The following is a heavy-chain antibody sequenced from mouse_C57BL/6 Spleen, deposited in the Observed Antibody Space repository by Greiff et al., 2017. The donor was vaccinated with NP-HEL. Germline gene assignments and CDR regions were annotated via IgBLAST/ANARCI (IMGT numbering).Heavy chain of an antibody. CDR1: GYTFTSYW. J-gene: IGHJ4*01. V-gene: IGHV1-53*01. D-gene: IGHD2-4*01. CDR3: ARYDYDGYAMDY. CDR2: INPSNGGT. Sequence: QVHVKQPGTELVKPGASVKLSCKASGYTFTSYWMHWVKQRPGQCLEWIGNINPSNGGTNYNEKFKSKATLTVDKSSSTAYMQLSSLTSEDSAVYYCARYDYDGYAMDYWGQGTSVTVSS.